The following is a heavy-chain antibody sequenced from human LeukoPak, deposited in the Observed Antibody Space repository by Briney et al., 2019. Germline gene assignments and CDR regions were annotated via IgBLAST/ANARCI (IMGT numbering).Heavy chain of an antibody. CDR2: IKEDGGEQ. Sequence: GGSLRLSCAASGFTFSTYWMTWVRQTPGKGLEWVANIKEDGGEQNYVDSVEGRFTISRDNTKNSVFLQMNSLRVEDTAVYYCARDRAVAGLFDNWGQGTLVTVSS. D-gene: IGHD6-19*01. V-gene: IGHV3-7*01. CDR1: GFTFSTYW. J-gene: IGHJ4*02. CDR3: ARDRAVAGLFDN.